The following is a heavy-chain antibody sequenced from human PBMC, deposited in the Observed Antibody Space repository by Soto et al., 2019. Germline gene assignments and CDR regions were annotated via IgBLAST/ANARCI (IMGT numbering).Heavy chain of an antibody. V-gene: IGHV3-53*01. D-gene: IGHD6-19*01. CDR3: AREMYSSGWHFDY. CDR2: IYSGGST. CDR1: GFTVSSNY. J-gene: IGHJ4*02. Sequence: EVPLVESGGGLIQPGGSLRLSCAASGFTVSSNYMSWVRQAPGKGLEWVSVIYSGGSTYYADSVKGRFTISRDNSKNTLYLQMNSLRAEDTAVYYCAREMYSSGWHFDYWGQGTLVTVSS.